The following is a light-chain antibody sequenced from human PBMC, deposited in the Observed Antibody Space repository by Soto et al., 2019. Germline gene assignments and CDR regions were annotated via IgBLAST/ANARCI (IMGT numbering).Light chain of an antibody. J-gene: IGKJ5*01. Sequence: EIVLTQSPATLSLSPGETATLSCRASQSVSGYIGWYQQKPGQAPRLLIYADSYRATGIPARFSGSGSGTGFTLTISSLEPEDFSVYYCQQRYNWPITFGQGTRLEIK. CDR3: QQRYNWPIT. CDR2: ADS. V-gene: IGKV3-11*01. CDR1: QSVSGY.